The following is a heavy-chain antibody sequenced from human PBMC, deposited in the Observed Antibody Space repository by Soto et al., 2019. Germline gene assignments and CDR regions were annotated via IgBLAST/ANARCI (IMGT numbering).Heavy chain of an antibody. CDR1: GFTFSSYG. Sequence: QVQMVESGGGVVQPGRSLRLSCAASGFTFSSYGMHWVRQAPGKGLEWVAVIWYDGSNKYCADSVKGRFTISRDNSKNTLYLQMNSLRAEDTAVYYCASEYCSGGSCYYYGMDVWGQGTTVTVSS. D-gene: IGHD2-15*01. J-gene: IGHJ6*02. CDR3: ASEYCSGGSCYYYGMDV. CDR2: IWYDGSNK. V-gene: IGHV3-33*01.